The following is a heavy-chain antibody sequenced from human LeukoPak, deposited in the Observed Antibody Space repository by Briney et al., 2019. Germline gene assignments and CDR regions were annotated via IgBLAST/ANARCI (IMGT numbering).Heavy chain of an antibody. D-gene: IGHD3-10*01. CDR2: VDPEDGET. Sequence: GASVKVSCKASGYSFTDYFVHWVQQAPGKGLEWMGRVDPEDGETIYGEKFQGRVTITADTSTDTAYMEMSSLRSEDTAVYYCTTAGKFYYGSGSPGWFDAWDQGPLVTVSS. J-gene: IGHJ5*02. CDR3: TTAGKFYYGSGSPGWFDA. V-gene: IGHV1-69-2*01. CDR1: GYSFTDYF.